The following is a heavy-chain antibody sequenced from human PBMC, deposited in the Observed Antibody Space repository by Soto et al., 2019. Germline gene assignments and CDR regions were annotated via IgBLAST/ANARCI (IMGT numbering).Heavy chain of an antibody. CDR1: GGAIRGSF. J-gene: IGHJ6*02. CDR2: VAASGST. CDR3: ARGGSTHYYYGLDV. V-gene: IGHV4-4*07. Sequence: PSDPLSPTFTVPGGAIRGSFWTGGPKRPGMPLEGLGHVAASGSTAYNPSLRSRLSLSLDVSKNRFSLELTSVTAADTATYFCARGGSTHYYYGLDVWGQGTTVTVSS.